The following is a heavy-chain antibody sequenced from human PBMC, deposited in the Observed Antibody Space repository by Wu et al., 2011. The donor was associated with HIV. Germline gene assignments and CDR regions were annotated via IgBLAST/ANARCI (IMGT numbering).Heavy chain of an antibody. CDR2: IIPIFGTA. Sequence: QVQLVQSGAEVKKPGASVKVSCRASGYTFGNHAFSWVRQAPGQGLEWMGRIIPIFGTANYAQKFQGRVTITADESTSTTYMELNSLRSEDTAVYYCARVWGNRGVDYSAHFGMDVWGKGTTVTVSS. J-gene: IGHJ6*04. CDR3: ARVWGNRGVDYSAHFGMDV. D-gene: IGHD3-16*01. CDR1: GYTFGNHA. V-gene: IGHV1-69*13.